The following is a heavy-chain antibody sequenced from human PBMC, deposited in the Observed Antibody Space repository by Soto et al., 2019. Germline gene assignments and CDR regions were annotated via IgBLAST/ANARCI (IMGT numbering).Heavy chain of an antibody. Sequence: EVQLVESGGGLVQPWGSLRLSCAASGFTVSSNYMSWVRQAPGKGLEWVSVIYSGGSTYYADSVKGRFTISRDNSKNTLYLQMNSLRAEDTAVYYCARGDCGGDCYSNYWGQGTLVTVSS. V-gene: IGHV3-66*01. CDR3: ARGDCGGDCYSNY. CDR2: IYSGGST. D-gene: IGHD2-21*01. J-gene: IGHJ4*02. CDR1: GFTVSSNY.